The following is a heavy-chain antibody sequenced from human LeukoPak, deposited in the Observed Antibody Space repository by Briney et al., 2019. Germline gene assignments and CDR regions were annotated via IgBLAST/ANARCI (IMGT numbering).Heavy chain of an antibody. CDR1: GGSISSYY. CDR2: IYYSGST. D-gene: IGHD5-18*01. Sequence: SETLSLTCTVSGGSISSYYWSWIRQPPGKGLEWIGYIYYSGSTNYNPSLKRGVTISVDTSKNQFSLKLSSVTAADTAVYFCARHLQRGYSYGVLFDYWGQGTLVTVSS. V-gene: IGHV4-59*08. J-gene: IGHJ4*02. CDR3: ARHLQRGYSYGVLFDY.